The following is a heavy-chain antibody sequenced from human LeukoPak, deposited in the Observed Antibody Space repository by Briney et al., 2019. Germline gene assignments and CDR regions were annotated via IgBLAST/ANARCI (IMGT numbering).Heavy chain of an antibody. D-gene: IGHD3-3*01. J-gene: IGHJ4*02. CDR2: IRGSGDST. V-gene: IGHV3-23*01. Sequence: PGGSLRLSCAASGFTFSNYAMSWVRQAPGKGLEWVSGIRGSGDSTYYADSVKGRFTVSRDNSKSTLYLQMNSLRAEDTAVYYCARVYYDFWSGYYHLDYWGQGTLVTVSS. CDR1: GFTFSNYA. CDR3: ARVYYDFWSGYYHLDY.